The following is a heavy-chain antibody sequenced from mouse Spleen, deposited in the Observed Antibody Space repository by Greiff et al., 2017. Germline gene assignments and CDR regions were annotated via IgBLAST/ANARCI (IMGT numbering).Heavy chain of an antibody. J-gene: IGHJ2*01. D-gene: IGHD2-12*01. Sequence: QVQLQQPGAELVRPGSSVKLSCKASGYTFTSYWMHWVKQRPIQGLEWIGNIDPSDSETHYNQKFKDKATLTVDKSSSTAYMQLRSLTSEDSGVYEGARPRGDDGGGVYFDYWGQGTTLTVSS. CDR2: IDPSDSET. CDR3: ARPRGDDGGGVYFDY. V-gene: IGHV1-52*01. CDR1: GYTFTSYW.